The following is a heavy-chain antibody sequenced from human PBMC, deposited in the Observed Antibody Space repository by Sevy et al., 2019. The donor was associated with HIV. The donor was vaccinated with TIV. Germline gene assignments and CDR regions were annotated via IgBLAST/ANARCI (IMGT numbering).Heavy chain of an antibody. CDR1: GGTFSSYA. Sequence: ASVNVSCKASGGTFSSYAISWVRQAPGQGLEWMGGIIPIFGTANYAQKFQGRVTITADESTSTAYMELSSLRSEDTAVYYCARERGDTAIDYWGQGTLVTVSS. D-gene: IGHD5-18*01. CDR2: IIPIFGTA. J-gene: IGHJ4*02. V-gene: IGHV1-69*13. CDR3: ARERGDTAIDY.